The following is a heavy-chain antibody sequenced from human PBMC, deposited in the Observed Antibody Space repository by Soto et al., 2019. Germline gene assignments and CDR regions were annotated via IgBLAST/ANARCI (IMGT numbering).Heavy chain of an antibody. V-gene: IGHV4-34*01. J-gene: IGHJ6*03. Sequence: SETLSLTCAVYGGSFSGYYWSWIRQPPGKGLEWIGEINHSGSTNYNPSLKSRVTISVDTSKNQFSLKLSSVTAADTAVYYCARGRGRDSSSWYKSPGYYYYYMDVWGKGTTVTVSS. CDR2: INHSGST. CDR1: GGSFSGYY. CDR3: ARGRGRDSSSWYKSPGYYYYYMDV. D-gene: IGHD6-13*01.